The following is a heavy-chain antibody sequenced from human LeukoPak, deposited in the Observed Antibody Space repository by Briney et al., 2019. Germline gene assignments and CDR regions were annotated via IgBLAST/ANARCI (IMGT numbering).Heavy chain of an antibody. Sequence: SQTLSLTCTVSGGSISSGSYYWSWIRQPAGKGLEWIGRIYSTGSTNYNPSLKSRVTISVDTSKNQFSLKLSSVTAADTAVYYCARANYYDSSGYYSFDYWGQGTLVTVSS. CDR2: IYSTGST. CDR3: ARANYYDSSGYYSFDY. J-gene: IGHJ4*02. CDR1: GGSISSGSYY. D-gene: IGHD3-22*01. V-gene: IGHV4-61*02.